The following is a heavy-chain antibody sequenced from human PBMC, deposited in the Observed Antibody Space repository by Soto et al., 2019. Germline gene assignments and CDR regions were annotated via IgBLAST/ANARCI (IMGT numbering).Heavy chain of an antibody. CDR1: VGSISSSY. V-gene: IGHV4-59*01. CDR2: IYDDGSS. CDR3: ARDKYCSGGSCRKNWFDP. D-gene: IGHD2-15*01. Sequence: PSETLSLTCTVSVGSISSSYWSWIRQPPGKGLEWLAYIYDDGSSNYNPSLKSRATISLDMSKNQFSLKLTSVTAAYTAVYYCARDKYCSGGSCRKNWFDPWGQGTMVTVSS. J-gene: IGHJ5*02.